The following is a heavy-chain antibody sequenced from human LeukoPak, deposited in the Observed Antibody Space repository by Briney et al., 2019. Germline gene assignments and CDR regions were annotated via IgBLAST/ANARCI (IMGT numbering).Heavy chain of an antibody. CDR3: ARDGYGDYLFDY. J-gene: IGHJ4*02. Sequence: GESLRLSCAASRFTFSSYSLNWVRQAPGKGLEWVSYISSVGRTIYYADSVKGRFTISRDNARNSLYLQMHSLRDEDTAVYYCARDGYGDYLFDYWGQGTLVTVSS. V-gene: IGHV3-48*02. D-gene: IGHD4-17*01. CDR2: ISSVGRTI. CDR1: RFTFSSYS.